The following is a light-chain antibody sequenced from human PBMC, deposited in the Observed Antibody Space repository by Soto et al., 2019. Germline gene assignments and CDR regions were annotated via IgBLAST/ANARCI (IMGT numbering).Light chain of an antibody. CDR2: EGS. CDR3: CVQAGETALV. J-gene: IGLJ3*02. Sequence: QSALTQPASVSGSPGQSITLSCTGTSSDIGSYSLVSWYQHYPGKAPKLIIYEGSKRPSVVSNRVSGSKSGNTASLTLSGLQAEDEADYYCCVQAGETALVFGGGTKLTVL. CDR1: SSDIGSYSL. V-gene: IGLV2-23*01.